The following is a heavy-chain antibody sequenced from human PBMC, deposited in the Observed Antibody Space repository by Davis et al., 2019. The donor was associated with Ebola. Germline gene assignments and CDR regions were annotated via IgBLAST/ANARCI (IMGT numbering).Heavy chain of an antibody. CDR2: INPSGGST. CDR1: GYTFTSYY. J-gene: IGHJ6*02. CDR3: ARERGIMITFGGVIVNYYYGMDV. Sequence: ASVTVSCKASGYTFTSYYMHWVRQAPGQGLEWMGIINPSGGSTSYAQKFQGRVTMTRDTSTSTVYMELSSLRSEDTAVYYCARERGIMITFGGVIVNYYYGMDVWGQGTTVTVSS. V-gene: IGHV1-46*01. D-gene: IGHD3-16*02.